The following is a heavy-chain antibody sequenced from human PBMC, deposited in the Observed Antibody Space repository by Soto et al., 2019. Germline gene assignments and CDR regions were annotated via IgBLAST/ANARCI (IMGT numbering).Heavy chain of an antibody. Sequence: PGGSLRLSCAASGFTFSSYGMHWVRQAPGKGLEWVAVIWYDGSNKYYADSVKGRFTISRDNSKNTLYLQMNSLRAEDTAVYYCARWDFGYDYDQWVNYYGMDVWGQGTTVTVSS. D-gene: IGHD5-12*01. CDR2: IWYDGSNK. CDR1: GFTFSSYG. CDR3: ARWDFGYDYDQWVNYYGMDV. J-gene: IGHJ6*02. V-gene: IGHV3-33*01.